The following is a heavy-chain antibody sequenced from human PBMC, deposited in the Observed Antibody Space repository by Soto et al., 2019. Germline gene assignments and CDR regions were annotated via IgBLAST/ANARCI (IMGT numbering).Heavy chain of an antibody. CDR2: IIPIFGTA. J-gene: IGHJ4*02. Sequence: SVKVSCKASGGTFSSYAISWVRQAPGQGLEWMGGIIPIFGTANYAQKFQGRVTITADESTSTAYMELSSLRSEDTAVYYCARDRSYYDSSFGYWGQGTLVTVSS. CDR1: GGTFSSYA. CDR3: ARDRSYYDSSFGY. V-gene: IGHV1-69*13. D-gene: IGHD3-22*01.